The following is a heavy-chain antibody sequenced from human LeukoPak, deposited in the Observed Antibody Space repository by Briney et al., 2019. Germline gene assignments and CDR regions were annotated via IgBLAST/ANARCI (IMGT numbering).Heavy chain of an antibody. CDR1: GYTSTGYY. D-gene: IGHD5-18*01. CDR3: AVMVTLGY. J-gene: IGHJ4*02. CDR2: INPSGGST. Sequence: ASVKVSCKASGYTSTGYYMHWVRQAPGQGLEWMGIINPSGGSTSYAQKFQGRVTMTRDTSTSTVYMELSSLRSEDTAVYHCAVMVTLGYWGQGTLVTVSS. V-gene: IGHV1-46*01.